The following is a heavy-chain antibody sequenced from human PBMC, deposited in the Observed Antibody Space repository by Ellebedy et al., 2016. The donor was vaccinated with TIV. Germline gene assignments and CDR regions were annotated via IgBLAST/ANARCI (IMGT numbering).Heavy chain of an antibody. CDR3: AREQWLQFRAFDH. Sequence: SQTLSLTCAVYGGSFSAYYWSWIRQSAGKGLEWIGRIYNHASIVINPSFASRVTLSLDASKNQVSLKVTTVTAADTANDYCAREQWLQFRAFDHWGQGTPVTVSS. D-gene: IGHD6-19*01. J-gene: IGHJ4*02. CDR2: IYNHASI. CDR1: GGSFSAYY. V-gene: IGHV4-4*07.